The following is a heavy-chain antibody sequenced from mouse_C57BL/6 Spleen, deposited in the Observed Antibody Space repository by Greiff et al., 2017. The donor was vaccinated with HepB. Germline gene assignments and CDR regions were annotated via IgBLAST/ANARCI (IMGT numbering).Heavy chain of an antibody. V-gene: IGHV3-6*01. Sequence: EVKLMESGPGLVKPSQSLSLTCSVTGYSITSGYYWNWIRQFPGNKLEWMGYISYDGSNNYNPSLKNRISITRDTSKNQFFLKLNSVTTEDTATYYCAREGSDYDDGWYFDVWGTGTTVTVSS. CDR2: ISYDGSN. CDR1: GYSITSGYY. CDR3: AREGSDYDDGWYFDV. J-gene: IGHJ1*03. D-gene: IGHD2-4*01.